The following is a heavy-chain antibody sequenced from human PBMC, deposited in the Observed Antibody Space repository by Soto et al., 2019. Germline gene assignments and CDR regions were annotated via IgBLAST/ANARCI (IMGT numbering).Heavy chain of an antibody. CDR3: AREAVEQLGGMAV. D-gene: IGHD1-26*01. V-gene: IGHV4-31*03. CDR1: GGSISRDGYY. Sequence: QVHLQESGPGLVKPSQTLSLTCTVSGGSISRDGYYWTWIRQLPGKGLEWIGNIYYSGSTDYNPSLKGRVIISVDTFKHQFSLNLSSVTAADTAVYYCAREAVEQLGGMAVWGQGTTVTVSS. CDR2: IYYSGST. J-gene: IGHJ6*02.